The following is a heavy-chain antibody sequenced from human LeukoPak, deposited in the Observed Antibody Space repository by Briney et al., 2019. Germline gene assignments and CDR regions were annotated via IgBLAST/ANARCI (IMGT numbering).Heavy chain of an antibody. V-gene: IGHV3-64*01. D-gene: IGHD2-2*01. CDR3: ARGVFQLPNSYYFDY. Sequence: PGGSLRLSCAASGFTFSSYAMHWVRQAPGKGLEYVSAISSNGGSTYYANSVKGRFTISRDNPKNTLYLQMGSLRAEDMAVYYCARGVFQLPNSYYFDYWGQGTLVTVSS. CDR2: ISSNGGST. CDR1: GFTFSSYA. J-gene: IGHJ4*02.